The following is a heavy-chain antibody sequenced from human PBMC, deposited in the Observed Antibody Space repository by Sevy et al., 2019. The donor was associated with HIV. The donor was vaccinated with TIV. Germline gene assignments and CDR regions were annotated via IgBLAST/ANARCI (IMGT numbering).Heavy chain of an antibody. CDR1: GFTFSDFY. D-gene: IGHD3-10*01. CDR2: ISSSDPTNGNTE. CDR3: AREGSLRYLDL. V-gene: IGHV3-11*01. Sequence: GGSLRLSCAASGFTFSDFYMTWIRQTPGRGLEWLSYISSSDPTNGNTEYYADTVKGRFTISRDNAKKALYLQMNSLRAEDTAVYYCAREGSLRYLDLWGRGTLVTVSS. J-gene: IGHJ2*01.